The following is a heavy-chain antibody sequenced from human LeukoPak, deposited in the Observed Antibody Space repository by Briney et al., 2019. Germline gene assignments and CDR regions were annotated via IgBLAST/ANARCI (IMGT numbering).Heavy chain of an antibody. J-gene: IGHJ1*01. CDR3: ARGGANTYSSGYFWH. CDR1: GGTFSSYA. CDR2: IIPILGIA. D-gene: IGHD6-19*01. Sequence: ASVKVSCKASGGTFSSYAISWVRQAPGQGLEWMGRIIPILGIANYAQKFQGRVTITADKSTSTAYMELSSLRSEDTAVYYCARGGANTYSSGYFWHWGQGTLVTVSS. V-gene: IGHV1-69*04.